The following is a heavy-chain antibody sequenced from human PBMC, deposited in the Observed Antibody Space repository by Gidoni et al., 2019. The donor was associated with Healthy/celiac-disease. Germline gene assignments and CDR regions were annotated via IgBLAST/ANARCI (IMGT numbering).Heavy chain of an antibody. V-gene: IGHV3-74*01. CDR1: GFTFSSYW. D-gene: IGHD4-17*01. J-gene: IGHJ2*01. CDR3: ARGLPYVYGDYDWYFDL. Sequence: EVQLVESGGGLVQPGGSLRLSCAASGFTFSSYWMHWVRQAPGKGLVWVSRINSEGSSTSYADSVKGRFTISRDNAKNTLYLQMNSLRAEDTAVYYCARGLPYVYGDYDWYFDLWGRGTLVTVSS. CDR2: INSEGSST.